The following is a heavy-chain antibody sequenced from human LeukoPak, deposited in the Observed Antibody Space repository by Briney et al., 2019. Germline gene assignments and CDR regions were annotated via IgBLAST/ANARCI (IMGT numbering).Heavy chain of an antibody. CDR1: GVSFSGYY. D-gene: IGHD3-10*01. CDR2: INYSGST. J-gene: IGHJ6*03. V-gene: IGHV4-34*01. CDR3: ARRFGRKFGERFYYDHDMDV. Sequence: AETLSLTCAVYGVSFSGYYWNWIRQPPGKGLEWLGEINYSGSTNYNPSLKSRVTISADTSKHHFSLRRTSVTAADTAVYYCARRFGRKFGERFYYDHDMDVWGKGTTVTISS.